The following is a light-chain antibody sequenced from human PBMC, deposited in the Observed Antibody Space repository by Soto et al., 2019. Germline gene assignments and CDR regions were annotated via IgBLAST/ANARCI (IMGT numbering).Light chain of an antibody. CDR2: GAS. CDR3: QQYGSLGT. V-gene: IGKV3-20*01. J-gene: IGKJ1*01. Sequence: IVLTQSRGTVSLSPGERATLHCRASQSVSSNLAWYQQKPGQAPRLLIYGASTRATDIPDRFSGSGSGTDFTLTIGRLEPEDFAVYYCQQYGSLGTFGQGTKVDI. CDR1: QSVSSN.